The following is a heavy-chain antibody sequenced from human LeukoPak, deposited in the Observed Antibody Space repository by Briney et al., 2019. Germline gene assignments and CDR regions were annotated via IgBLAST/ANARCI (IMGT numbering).Heavy chain of an antibody. CDR1: GFTFDDYG. Sequence: PGGSLRLSCAASGFTFDDYGMSWVRQAPGKGLEWVSGINWNGGSTGYADSVKGRFTISRDNAKNSLYLQMNSLRAEDTALYYGARGHSYYYDSSGYHYWGQGTLVTVSS. CDR3: ARGHSYYYDSSGYHY. J-gene: IGHJ4*02. V-gene: IGHV3-20*04. D-gene: IGHD3-22*01. CDR2: INWNGGST.